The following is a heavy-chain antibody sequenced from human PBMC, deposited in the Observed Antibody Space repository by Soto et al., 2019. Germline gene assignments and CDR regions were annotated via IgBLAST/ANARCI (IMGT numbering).Heavy chain of an antibody. V-gene: IGHV3-43*01. Sequence: PWGSLRLSCAASGLSFEDYTMHWVRHGPGKGPEWISLISWDGGRTLFSDSVKGRFIISRDNNKNSLYLQMNSLTTEDTALYYCARDSYVILPVLQRYFYYWCKGTLFTVS. CDR2: ISWDGGRT. J-gene: IGHJ4*02. D-gene: IGHD3-9*01. CDR3: ARDSYVILPVLQRYFYY. CDR1: GLSFEDYT.